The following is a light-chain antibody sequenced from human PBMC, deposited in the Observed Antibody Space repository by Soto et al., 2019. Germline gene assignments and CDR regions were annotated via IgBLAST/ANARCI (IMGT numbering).Light chain of an antibody. Sequence: DIQMTQSPSSLSASVGDRVTITCRTSQPISEYLNWYQQKPGKAPSLLIYTSSNLQTVVPSRFSGSGSGTHFNLTINSLQPEDFATYYCQQSYNTPRTFGQGTKVEI. V-gene: IGKV1-39*01. CDR2: TSS. CDR1: QPISEY. J-gene: IGKJ1*01. CDR3: QQSYNTPRT.